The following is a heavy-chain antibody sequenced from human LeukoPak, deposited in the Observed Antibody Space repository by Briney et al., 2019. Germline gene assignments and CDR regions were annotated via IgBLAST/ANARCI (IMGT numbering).Heavy chain of an antibody. Sequence: SETLSLTCAVYGGSFSGYYWSWIRQPPGKGLEWIGEINHSGSTNYNPSLKSRVTISVDTSKNQFSLKLGSVTAADTAVYYCARVGGPRYCSSTSCLFDYWGQGTLVTVSS. J-gene: IGHJ4*02. CDR3: ARVGGPRYCSSTSCLFDY. V-gene: IGHV4-34*01. D-gene: IGHD2-2*01. CDR1: GGSFSGYY. CDR2: INHSGST.